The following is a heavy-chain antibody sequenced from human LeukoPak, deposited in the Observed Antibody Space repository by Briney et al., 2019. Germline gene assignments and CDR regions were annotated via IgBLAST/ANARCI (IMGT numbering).Heavy chain of an antibody. CDR1: GGSISSGGYY. D-gene: IGHD6-19*01. CDR3: ARWSSGWFFDY. CDR2: IYYSGST. V-gene: IGHV4-31*03. J-gene: IGHJ4*02. Sequence: SETLSLTCTVSGGSISSGGYYWSWIRQHPGKGLEWIGYIYYSGSTYYNPSLKSRVTISVDTSKNQFSLKLSSVTAADTAVYYCARWSSGWFFDYWGQGTLVTVSS.